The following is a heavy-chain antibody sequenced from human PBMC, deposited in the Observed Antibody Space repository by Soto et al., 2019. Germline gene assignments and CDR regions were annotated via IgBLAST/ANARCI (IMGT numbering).Heavy chain of an antibody. CDR1: GGSISSSSYY. D-gene: IGHD4-17*01. CDR3: AGTPLLYGDQRMDV. J-gene: IGHJ6*02. Sequence: QLQLQESGPGLVKPSETLSLTCTVSGGSISSSSYYWGWIRQPPGKGLEWIGSIYYSGSTYYNPSLRCRAPVAVATSRTPFSLTLSSVTAADTAVYYCAGTPLLYGDQRMDVWGPGTTVTVSS. V-gene: IGHV4-39*01. CDR2: IYYSGST.